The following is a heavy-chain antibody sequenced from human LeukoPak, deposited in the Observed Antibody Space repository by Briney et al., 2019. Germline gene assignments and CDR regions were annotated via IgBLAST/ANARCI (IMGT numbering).Heavy chain of an antibody. Sequence: GGSLRLSCEASGFTFSSYDMHWVRQAPGKGLEWVAFIRYDGSNKYYSDSVKGRFTISRDNSKNTLYLQMNSLRAEDTAVYYCARTHYSSSWYSNYYYMDVWGKGTTVTISS. CDR1: GFTFSSYD. V-gene: IGHV3-30*02. J-gene: IGHJ6*03. CDR2: IRYDGSNK. CDR3: ARTHYSSSWYSNYYYMDV. D-gene: IGHD6-13*01.